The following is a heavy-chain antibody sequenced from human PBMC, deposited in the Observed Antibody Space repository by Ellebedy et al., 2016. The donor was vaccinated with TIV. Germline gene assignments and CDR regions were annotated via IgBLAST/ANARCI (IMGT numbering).Heavy chain of an antibody. CDR1: GFTFDDYA. D-gene: IGHD3-10*01. CDR2: ISWNSGSI. Sequence: SLKISXAASGFTFDDYAMHWVRQAPGKGLEWVSGISWNSGSIGYADSVKGRFTISRDNAKNSLYLQMNSLRAEDTALYYCAKDYYGSGRYGMDVWGQGTTVTVSS. CDR3: AKDYYGSGRYGMDV. J-gene: IGHJ6*02. V-gene: IGHV3-9*01.